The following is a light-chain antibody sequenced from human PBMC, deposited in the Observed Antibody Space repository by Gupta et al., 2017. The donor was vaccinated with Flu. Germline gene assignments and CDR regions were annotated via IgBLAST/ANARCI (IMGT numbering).Light chain of an antibody. V-gene: IGLV2-8*01. CDR1: SNDVGPYNY. J-gene: IGLJ3*02. CDR2: EVN. Sequence: QSALTQPHSASGSPGQSVTISCTGTSNDVGPYNYVSWFQQHPGKAPKVMIYEVNKRPSGVPDRFSGSKSGNTASLTGSGLQADDEADYYCSSYAGSNNWVFGGGTKLTVL. CDR3: SSYAGSNNWV.